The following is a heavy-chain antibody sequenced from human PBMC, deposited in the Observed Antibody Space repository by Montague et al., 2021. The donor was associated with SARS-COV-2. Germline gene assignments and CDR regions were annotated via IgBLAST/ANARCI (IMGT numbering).Heavy chain of an antibody. J-gene: IGHJ3*01. CDR2: IYYTGNT. D-gene: IGHD3-22*01. V-gene: IGHV4-39*02. CDR1: GGSITTNIDY. CDR3: ARLKRYFESSGSTAAFDF. Sequence: SETLSLTCTLSGGSITTNIDYWDWIRQPPGKGLEWIGSIYYTGNTYYNPSLNSRVTISIVTSKNHFTLKLSSVIAAVTAVYYCARLKRYFESSGSTAAFDFWGQGTLVTVSS.